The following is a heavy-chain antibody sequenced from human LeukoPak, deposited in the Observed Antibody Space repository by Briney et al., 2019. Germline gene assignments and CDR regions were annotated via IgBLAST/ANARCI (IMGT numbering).Heavy chain of an antibody. J-gene: IGHJ3*02. Sequence: PSETLSLTCTVSGGPISSSSYYWGWIRQPPGKGLEWIGSIYYSGSTYYNPSLKSRVTISVDTSKNQFSLKLSSVTAADTAVYYCARDDGDLEAFDIWGQGTMVTVSS. CDR3: ARDDGDLEAFDI. CDR2: IYYSGST. CDR1: GGPISSSSYY. V-gene: IGHV4-39*07. D-gene: IGHD1-1*01.